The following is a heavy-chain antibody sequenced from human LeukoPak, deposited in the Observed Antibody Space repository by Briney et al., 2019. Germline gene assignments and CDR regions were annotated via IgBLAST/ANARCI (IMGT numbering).Heavy chain of an antibody. V-gene: IGHV3-7*03. J-gene: IGHJ4*02. CDR2: IKQDGSEK. Sequence: PGRSLRLSCAASGFIFSSYWMSWVRQAPGKGLEWVANIKQDGSEKYYVDSVKGRFTISRDNAKNSLYLQMNSLRAEDTAVYYCARDRKDYYASGSYFCYWGQGTLVTVSS. D-gene: IGHD3-10*01. CDR3: ARDRKDYYASGSYFCY. CDR1: GFIFSSYW.